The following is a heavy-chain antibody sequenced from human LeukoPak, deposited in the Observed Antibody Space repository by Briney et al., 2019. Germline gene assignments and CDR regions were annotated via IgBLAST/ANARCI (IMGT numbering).Heavy chain of an antibody. CDR2: INHSGST. J-gene: IGHJ1*01. D-gene: IGHD1-26*01. CDR3: AMPRIVGAPGYFQH. Sequence: SETLSLTCAVYGGSFSGYYWSWIRQPPGKGLEWIGEINHSGSTNYNPSLKSRVTISVDTSKNQFSLKLSSVTDADTAVYYCAMPRIVGAPGYFQHWGQGTLVTVSS. CDR1: GGSFSGYY. V-gene: IGHV4-34*01.